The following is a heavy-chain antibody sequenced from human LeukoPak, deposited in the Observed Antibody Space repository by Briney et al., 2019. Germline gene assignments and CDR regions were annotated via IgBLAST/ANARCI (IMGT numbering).Heavy chain of an antibody. V-gene: IGHV4-39*07. Sequence: SETLSLTCTVSGGSISSSSYYWGWIRQPPGKGLEWIGSIYYSGSTYYNPSLKSRVTISVDTSKNQFSLKLSSVTAADTAVYYCARGRRLRGSFAYYMDVWGKGTTVTVSS. D-gene: IGHD4-17*01. J-gene: IGHJ6*03. CDR1: GGSISSSSYY. CDR3: ARGRRLRGSFAYYMDV. CDR2: IYYSGST.